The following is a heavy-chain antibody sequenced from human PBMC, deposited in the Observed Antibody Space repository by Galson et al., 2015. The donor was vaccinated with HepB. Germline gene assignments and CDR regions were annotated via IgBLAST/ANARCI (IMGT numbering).Heavy chain of an antibody. Sequence: QSGAEVKKPGESLRISCKGSGYSFTSYWISWVRQMPGKGLEWMGRIDPSDSYTNYSPSFQGHVTISADKSISTAYLQWSSLKASDSAMYYCARRYYYDSSRWGFDYWGQGTLVTVSS. CDR1: GYSFTSYW. D-gene: IGHD3-22*01. CDR2: IDPSDSYT. V-gene: IGHV5-10-1*01. J-gene: IGHJ4*02. CDR3: ARRYYYDSSRWGFDY.